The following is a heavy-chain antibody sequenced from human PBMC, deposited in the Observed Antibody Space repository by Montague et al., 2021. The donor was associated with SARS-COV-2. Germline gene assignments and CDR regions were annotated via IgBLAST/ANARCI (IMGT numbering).Heavy chain of an antibody. Sequence: TLSLTCTVSGGSISSGGYYWSWIRQHPGKGLEWIGYIYYSGSTYYNPSLKSRVTISVDTSKNQLSLKLSSVSVADTAVYYCARGGGNSADYYNYTMDVWGQGTTVTVFS. D-gene: IGHD4-23*01. J-gene: IGHJ6*02. CDR3: ARGGGNSADYYNYTMDV. CDR2: IYYSGST. CDR1: GGSISSGGYY. V-gene: IGHV4-31*03.